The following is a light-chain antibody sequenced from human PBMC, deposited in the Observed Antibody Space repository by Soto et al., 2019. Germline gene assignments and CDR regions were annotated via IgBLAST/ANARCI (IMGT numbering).Light chain of an antibody. Sequence: DIQMTQSPSTLSASVGDRVTITCRASQSISSWLAWYQQKPGQAPKLLIYKAFSLESGVPSRFSGSGSGTEFTLTISSLQPDDFSTYYCQQYNSYPTFGQGTKVEIK. CDR3: QQYNSYPT. CDR1: QSISSW. CDR2: KAF. J-gene: IGKJ1*01. V-gene: IGKV1-5*03.